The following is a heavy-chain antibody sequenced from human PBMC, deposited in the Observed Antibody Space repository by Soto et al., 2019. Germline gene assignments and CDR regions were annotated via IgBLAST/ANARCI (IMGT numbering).Heavy chain of an antibody. J-gene: IGHJ5*02. CDR2: MYYSGTT. D-gene: IGHD4-4*01. V-gene: IGHV4-31*03. Sequence: QVQLQESGPGLVKPSQTLSLTCTVSAGSISSGTYYWNWIRQHPGKGLEWIGYMYYSGTTYYNPSLQSRLTISGDTSKNQFSLKLSSVTVADTAVYYCARGHDFRTGWFEPWGQGIMVTVSS. CDR3: ARGHDFRTGWFEP. CDR1: AGSISSGTYY.